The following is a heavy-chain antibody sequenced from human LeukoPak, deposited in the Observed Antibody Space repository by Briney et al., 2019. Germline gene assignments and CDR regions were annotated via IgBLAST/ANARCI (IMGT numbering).Heavy chain of an antibody. J-gene: IGHJ4*02. CDR3: ARGAYRGQQLPD. CDR2: INHSGST. D-gene: IGHD6-13*01. Sequence: SETLSLTCTVSGGSISSSSYYWSWIRQPPGKGLEWIGEINHSGSTNYNPSLKSRVTISVDTSKNQFSLKLSSVTAADTAVYYCARGAYRGQQLPDWGQGTLVTVSS. CDR1: GGSISSSSYY. V-gene: IGHV4-39*07.